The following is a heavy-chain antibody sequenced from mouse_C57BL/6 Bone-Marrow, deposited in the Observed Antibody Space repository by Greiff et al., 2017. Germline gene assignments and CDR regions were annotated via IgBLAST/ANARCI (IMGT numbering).Heavy chain of an antibody. D-gene: IGHD1-1*01. J-gene: IGHJ4*01. V-gene: IGHV5-12*01. CDR2: ISNGGGST. CDR3: ARQFSTVVAVGY. CDR1: GFTFSDYY. Sequence: EVKVEESGGGLVQPGGSLKLSCAASGFTFSDYYMHWVRQTPEKRLEWVAYISNGGGSTDYTDTVKGRSTMSRDNANNTLYLQMSRLKSEDTAVYYCARQFSTVVAVGYWGQGTSVTVSS.